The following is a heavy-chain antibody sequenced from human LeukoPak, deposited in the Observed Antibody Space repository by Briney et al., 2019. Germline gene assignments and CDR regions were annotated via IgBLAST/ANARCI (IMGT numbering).Heavy chain of an antibody. J-gene: IGHJ6*02. CDR2: INHSGST. Sequence: PSETLSLTCAVYGGSFSGYYWSWIRQPPGKGLEWIGEINHSGSTNYNPSLKSRVTISVDTSKNQFSLKLSSVTAADTAVYYCAGYRGGDSSGYYYADDYYYGMDVWGQGTTVTVSS. V-gene: IGHV4-34*01. CDR3: AGYRGGDSSGYYYADDYYYGMDV. D-gene: IGHD3-22*01. CDR1: GGSFSGYY.